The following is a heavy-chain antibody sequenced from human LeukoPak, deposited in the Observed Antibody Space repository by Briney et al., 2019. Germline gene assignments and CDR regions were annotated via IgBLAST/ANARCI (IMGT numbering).Heavy chain of an antibody. V-gene: IGHV4-34*01. J-gene: IGHJ4*02. CDR3: ARGLPTRYGDY. CDR2: INHSGST. Sequence: PSETLSLTCAVYGGSFSGYYWSWIRQPPGKGLEWIGEINHSGSTNYNPSLKSRVTISVATSKNQFSLKLSSVTAADTAVYYCARGLPTRYGDYWGQGTLVTVSS. CDR1: GGSFSGYY. D-gene: IGHD5-18*01.